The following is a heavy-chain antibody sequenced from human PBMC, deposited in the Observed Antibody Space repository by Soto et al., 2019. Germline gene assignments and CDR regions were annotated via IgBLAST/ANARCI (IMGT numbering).Heavy chain of an antibody. D-gene: IGHD6-19*01. CDR2: ICYSVIT. Sequence: ETLSLTCTVSGDSVSSSSKCWSWVRQPPGKALEWIAYICYSVITKYEPSLKSRVTISTDTSKNQLSLKMTSVTAEDTAVYYCARSGGGSGWLGGQGTLVTVSS. CDR3: ARSGGGSGWL. J-gene: IGHJ4*02. CDR1: GDSVSSSSKC. V-gene: IGHV4-61*01.